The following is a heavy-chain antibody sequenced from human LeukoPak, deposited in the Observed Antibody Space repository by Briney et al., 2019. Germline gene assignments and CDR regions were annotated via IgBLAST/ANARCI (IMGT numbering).Heavy chain of an antibody. CDR2: INPNSGGT. D-gene: IGHD6-19*01. CDR1: GYSFSGYY. V-gene: IGHV1-2*02. J-gene: IGHJ4*02. Sequence: ASVKVSCKASGYSFSGYYMHWVRQAPGQGLEWVGWINPNSGGTNYAQKFQGRVTMTGDTSISTAYMELSGLRSDDTAVYYCARSEWLVRENDYWGQGTLVTVSS. CDR3: ARSEWLVRENDY.